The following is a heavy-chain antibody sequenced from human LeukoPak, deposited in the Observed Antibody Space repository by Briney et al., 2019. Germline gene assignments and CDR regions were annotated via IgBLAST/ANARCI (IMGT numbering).Heavy chain of an antibody. CDR1: VGSISGYY. D-gene: IGHD4-23*01. V-gene: IGHV4-59*01. J-gene: IGHJ4*02. CDR3: ARDLSDYGGNSYFDY. Sequence: SEPVSLTCTVSVGSISGYYWSWIRQPPGKGLEWIGYIYYSGSTNYNPSLKSRVTISVDTSKNQFSLKLSSVTAADTAVYYCARDLSDYGGNSYFDYWGQGTLVTVSS. CDR2: IYYSGST.